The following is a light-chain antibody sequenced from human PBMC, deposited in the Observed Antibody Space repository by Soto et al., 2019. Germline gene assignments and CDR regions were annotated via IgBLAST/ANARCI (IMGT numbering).Light chain of an antibody. V-gene: IGLV1-44*01. CDR2: SNH. CDR3: AAWDDSLTGDV. Sequence: QSVLTQPPSASGTPGQRVTISCSGSSSNIGRNTVTWYRQVPGTAPKLLVYSNHQRSSGVPDRFSGSKSGTSASLAISGLQSGDEADYYCAAWDDSLTGDVFGTGTKLTVL. CDR1: SSNIGRNT. J-gene: IGLJ1*01.